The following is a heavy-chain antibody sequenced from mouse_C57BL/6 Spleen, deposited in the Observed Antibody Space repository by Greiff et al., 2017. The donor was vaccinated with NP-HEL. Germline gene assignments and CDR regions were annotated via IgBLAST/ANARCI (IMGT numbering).Heavy chain of an antibody. V-gene: IGHV1-18*01. J-gene: IGHJ2*01. CDR2: INPNNGGP. CDR3: ARKNYYGSSYRFDY. D-gene: IGHD1-1*01. Sequence: EVQLQQSGPELVKPGASVKLPCKASGYTFTDYNMDWVKQSHGKSLEWIGDINPNNGGPIYNQKFKGKATLTVDKSSSPAYMELRSLTSEDTAVYYGARKNYYGSSYRFDYWGQGTTLTVSS. CDR1: GYTFTDYN.